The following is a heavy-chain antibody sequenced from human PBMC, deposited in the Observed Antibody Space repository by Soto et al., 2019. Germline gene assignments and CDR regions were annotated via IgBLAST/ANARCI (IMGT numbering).Heavy chain of an antibody. Sequence: GGCLRLSCAASKFTFTNYCMSWVRQAPGKGLEWVANINQDGSVKYFVDSVRGRFTISRDNAKNSLYLQMNSLRAEDTAVYYCARIGYKSSSLDYWGQGTLVTVSS. CDR2: INQDGSVK. CDR3: ARIGYKSSSLDY. D-gene: IGHD6-6*01. CDR1: KFTFTNYC. V-gene: IGHV3-7*01. J-gene: IGHJ4*02.